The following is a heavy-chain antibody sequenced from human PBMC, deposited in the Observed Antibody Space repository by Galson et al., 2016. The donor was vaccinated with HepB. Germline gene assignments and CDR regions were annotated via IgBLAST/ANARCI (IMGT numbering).Heavy chain of an antibody. J-gene: IGHJ4*02. CDR1: GTSISNDY. CDR2: IYYSGSS. Sequence: ETLSLTCRVSGTSISNDYWTWIRQPPGKGLEWIGYIYYSGSSDLSPSLKSRVAMSVDTSKNQVSLKLSSVTAADTAVYYCARGPLLRYFDWGQGTLVTVSS. D-gene: IGHD3-9*01. V-gene: IGHV4-59*01. CDR3: ARGPLLRYFD.